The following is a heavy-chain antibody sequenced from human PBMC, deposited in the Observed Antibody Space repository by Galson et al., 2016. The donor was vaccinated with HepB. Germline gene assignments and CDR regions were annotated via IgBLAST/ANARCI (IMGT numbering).Heavy chain of an antibody. CDR3: AGPIVVTAFGQKPLNY. V-gene: IGHV1-8*01. CDR2: MNPNSGNT. CDR1: GYTFTSYD. D-gene: IGHD3-22*01. Sequence: SVKVSCKASGYTFTSYDINWVRQAPGQGLEWMGWMNPNSGNTCFAQKFKGRVTMTRNTSISTAYMELRGLRSEDTAVYYCAGPIVVTAFGQKPLNYWGQGTLVTVPS. J-gene: IGHJ4*02.